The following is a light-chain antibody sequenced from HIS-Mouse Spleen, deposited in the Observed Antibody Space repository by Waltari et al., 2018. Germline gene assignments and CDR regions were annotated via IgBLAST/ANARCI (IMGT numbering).Light chain of an antibody. CDR2: EGS. CDR1: RSDVGIYNL. V-gene: IGLV2-23*03. Sequence: QSALTQPASGSGSPGQSITISCTGTRSDVGIYNLVSWYQQHPGNAPKLMIYEGSKRPSGVSNRFSGSKSGNTASLTISGLQAEDEADYYCCSYAGSSTFVVFGGGTKLTVL. CDR3: CSYAGSSTFVV. J-gene: IGLJ2*01.